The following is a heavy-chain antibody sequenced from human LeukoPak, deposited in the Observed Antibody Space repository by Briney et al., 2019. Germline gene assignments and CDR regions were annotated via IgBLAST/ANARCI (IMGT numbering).Heavy chain of an antibody. CDR2: MNPNTGNT. CDR3: ARTRSSGWYSSIGY. CDR1: RYTFTSYD. D-gene: IGHD6-19*01. J-gene: IGHJ4*02. Sequence: ASVKVSCKASRYTFTSYDINWVRQATGQGLEWMGWMNPNTGNTGYAQKFQGRVTMTRDTSISTAYMELSRLRSDDTAVYYCARTRSSGWYSSIGYWGQGTLVTVSS. V-gene: IGHV1-8*01.